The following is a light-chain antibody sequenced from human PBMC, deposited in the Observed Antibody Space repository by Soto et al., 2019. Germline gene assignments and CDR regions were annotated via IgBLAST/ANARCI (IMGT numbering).Light chain of an antibody. V-gene: IGLV6-57*04. J-gene: IGLJ1*01. CDR2: EDK. CDR1: SGSIATNY. CDR3: QSYHSGNYA. Sequence: NFMLTQPHSVSESPGKTVTISCTRSSGSIATNYVQWYQQRPGSAPTTVIYEDKLRPSGVPDRFSGSIDSSSNSVSLTISGLKTEDEADYYCQSYHSGNYAFGTGTKVTVL.